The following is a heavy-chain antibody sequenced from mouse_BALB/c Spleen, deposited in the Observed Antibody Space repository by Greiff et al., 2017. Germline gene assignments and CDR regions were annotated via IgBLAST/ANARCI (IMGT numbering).Heavy chain of an antibody. V-gene: IGHV1-14*01. J-gene: IGHJ4*01. CDR2: INPYNDGT. D-gene: IGHD3-1*01. Sequence: VQLKQSGPELVKPGASVKMSCKASGYTFTSYVMHWVKQKPGQGLEWIGYINPYNDGTKYNEKFKGKATLTSDKSSSTAYMELSSLTSEDSAVYYCARWGARAQGYAMDYWGQGTSVTVSS. CDR3: ARWGARAQGYAMDY. CDR1: GYTFTSYV.